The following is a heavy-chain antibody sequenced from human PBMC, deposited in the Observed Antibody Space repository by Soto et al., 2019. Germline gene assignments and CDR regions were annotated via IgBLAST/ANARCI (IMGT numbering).Heavy chain of an antibody. CDR2: IYLSGAE. V-gene: IGHV2-5*01. CDR1: GFSLSTSGVG. CDR3: ARGLSTLPVFAFDI. D-gene: IGHD1-1*01. J-gene: IGHJ3*02. Sequence: QCTLKESGPTLVKPTQTLTLTCSFSGFSLSTSGVGVGWIRQAPGKALAWIALIYLSGAEHYRPSLKSSLSIIKDTSKNHVGLIMADMDPVDTATYYCARGLSTLPVFAFDIWGQGTMVTVSS.